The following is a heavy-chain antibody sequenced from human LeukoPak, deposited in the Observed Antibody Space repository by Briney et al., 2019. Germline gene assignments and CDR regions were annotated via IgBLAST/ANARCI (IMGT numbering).Heavy chain of an antibody. V-gene: IGHV3-30*02. CDR1: GYTFTSYG. J-gene: IGHJ4*02. Sequence: GGSLRLSCAASGYTFTSYGMHWVRQALGKGLEWVAFIRYDGSIKYYADSVNGRLTISRDNSKNTLYLQMNSLRAEDTAVYYCAKDVNPGGDYFDYWGQGTLVTVSS. D-gene: IGHD2/OR15-2a*01. CDR3: AKDVNPGGDYFDY. CDR2: IRYDGSIK.